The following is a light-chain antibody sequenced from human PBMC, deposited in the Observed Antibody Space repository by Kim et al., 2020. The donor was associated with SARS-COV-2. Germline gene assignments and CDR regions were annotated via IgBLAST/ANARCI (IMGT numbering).Light chain of an antibody. CDR3: SSYSSSSTLV. V-gene: IGLV2-14*03. CDR2: DVS. CDR1: LSDVGGYNF. Sequence: QSALTQPASVSGSPGQSITISCTGTLSDVGGYNFVSWYQQHPGKAPKLMIYDVSSRPSGVSNRFSGSKSGNTASLTISGLRAEDEADYYCSSYSSSSTLVFGTGTTVTVL. J-gene: IGLJ1*01.